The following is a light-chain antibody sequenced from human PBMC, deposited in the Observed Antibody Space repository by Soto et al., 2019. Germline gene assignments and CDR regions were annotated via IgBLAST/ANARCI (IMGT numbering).Light chain of an antibody. J-gene: IGLJ2*01. V-gene: IGLV1-40*01. CDR2: GNS. CDR1: SSNIGAGYD. Sequence: QSVLTQPPSVSGAPGQRVTISCTGSSSNIGAGYDVHWYQQLPGTAPKRLIYGNSNRPSGVPDRFSGSKSGTSASLAITGLQAEDEADYYCQSYDRSLSGYVVFGGGTKLTVL. CDR3: QSYDRSLSGYVV.